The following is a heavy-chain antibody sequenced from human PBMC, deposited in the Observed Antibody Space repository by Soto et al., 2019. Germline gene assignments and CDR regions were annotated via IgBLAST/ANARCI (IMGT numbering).Heavy chain of an antibody. Sequence: ESGGGVVQPGRSLRLSCAASGFTFSSYGMHWVRQAPGKGLEWVAVIWYDGSNKYYADSVKGRFTISRDNSKNTLYLQMNSLRAEDTAVYYCARDPGDGYNLYYFDYWGQGTLVTVSS. V-gene: IGHV3-33*01. D-gene: IGHD5-12*01. CDR1: GFTFSSYG. J-gene: IGHJ4*02. CDR3: ARDPGDGYNLYYFDY. CDR2: IWYDGSNK.